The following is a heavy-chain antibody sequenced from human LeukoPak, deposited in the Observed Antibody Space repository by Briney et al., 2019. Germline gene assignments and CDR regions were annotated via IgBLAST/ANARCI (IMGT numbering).Heavy chain of an antibody. J-gene: IGHJ6*03. CDR1: GGTFSSYA. CDR2: IIPIFGTA. CDR3: ARVSLEPADKYYYMDV. V-gene: IGHV1-69*05. D-gene: IGHD5-24*01. Sequence: SVKVSCKASGGTFSSYAISWVRQAPGQGLEWMGGIIPIFGTANYAQKFQGRVTITTDESTSTAYMELSSLRSEDTAVYYCARVSLEPADKYYYMDVWGKGTTVTVSS.